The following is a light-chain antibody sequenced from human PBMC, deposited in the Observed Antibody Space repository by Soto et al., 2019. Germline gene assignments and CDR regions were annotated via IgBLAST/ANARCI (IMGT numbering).Light chain of an antibody. Sequence: DIVLTQSPGTRSLSLVARATLSCRASQRVSSSALAWYQTNPGQAPRLLIYEASTRATAIPDRFSVSRSGTDCTLTISRLEPEDFAVYYCQQYTTFGQGTNVDIK. J-gene: IGKJ1*01. V-gene: IGKV3-20*01. CDR3: QQYTT. CDR1: QRVSSSA. CDR2: EAS.